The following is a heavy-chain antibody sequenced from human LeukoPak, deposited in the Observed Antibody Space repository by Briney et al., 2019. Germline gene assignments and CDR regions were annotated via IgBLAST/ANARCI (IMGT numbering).Heavy chain of an antibody. CDR1: GFSLSTSGVG. CDR2: IYWNDDK. Sequence: SGPTLVSPTQTLTLTCTFSGFSLSTSGVGVGWIRQPPGKALEWLALIYWNDDKRYSPSLKSRLTITKDTSKNQVVLTMTNMDPVDTATYYCARGIRQNYFDYWGQGTLVTVSS. D-gene: IGHD1-1*01. CDR3: ARGIRQNYFDY. J-gene: IGHJ4*02. V-gene: IGHV2-5*01.